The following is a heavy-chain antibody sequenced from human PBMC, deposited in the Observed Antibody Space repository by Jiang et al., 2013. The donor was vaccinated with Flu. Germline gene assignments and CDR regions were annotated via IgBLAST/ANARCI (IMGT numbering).Heavy chain of an antibody. CDR3: ATVGRSLLRYFDWLSPFDY. J-gene: IGHJ4*02. CDR2: INSGNGNT. V-gene: IGHV1-3*04. CDR1: GYTFTSYG. D-gene: IGHD3-9*01. Sequence: CKASGYTFTSYGMHWVRQAPGQRLEWMGWINSGNGNTIYSQNFQDRVTFTRDSFASTAYMELSSLRSEDTAVYYCATVGRSLLRYFDWLSPFDYWGQGTLVTVSS.